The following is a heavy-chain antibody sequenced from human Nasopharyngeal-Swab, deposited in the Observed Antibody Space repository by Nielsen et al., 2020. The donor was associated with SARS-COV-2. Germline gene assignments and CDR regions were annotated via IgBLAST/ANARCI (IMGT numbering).Heavy chain of an antibody. CDR1: GFTFSDYY. V-gene: IGHV3-11*01. CDR3: ATPEVGFGGPDY. J-gene: IGHJ4*02. D-gene: IGHD3-10*01. Sequence: GESLKISCAASGFTFSDYYMSWIRQAPGKGLEWVSYISSSGSTIYYADSVKSRFTISRDNAKNSLYLQMNSLRAEDTAVYYCATPEVGFGGPDYWGQGTLVTVSS. CDR2: ISSSGSTI.